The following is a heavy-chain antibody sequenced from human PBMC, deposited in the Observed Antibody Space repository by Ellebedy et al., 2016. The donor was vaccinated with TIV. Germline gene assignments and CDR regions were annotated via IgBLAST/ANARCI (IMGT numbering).Heavy chain of an antibody. V-gene: IGHV3-74*01. Sequence: PGGSLRLSYAVSGFTFSSYWMHWVRQAPGQGLVWVSRINTDGSSTTYADSVKGRFTISRDNAKNTLYLQMNSLRAEDTAVYYCARAYGGYNPLDYWGQGTLVTVSS. J-gene: IGHJ4*02. CDR2: INTDGSST. D-gene: IGHD5-12*01. CDR1: GFTFSSYW. CDR3: ARAYGGYNPLDY.